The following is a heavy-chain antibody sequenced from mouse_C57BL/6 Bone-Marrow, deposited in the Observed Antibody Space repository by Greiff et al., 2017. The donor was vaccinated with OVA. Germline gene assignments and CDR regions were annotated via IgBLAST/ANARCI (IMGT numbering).Heavy chain of an antibody. CDR1: YTFFSRLH. Sequence: QVQLQQSGPELARPWASVKISCQAFYTFFSRLHFAFRDPNYWMQRVRHRPGQGLEWIGAIYPGNGDTSYNQMFKGKSTLTADTSTSTAYMRLCSPTAEDSAVYYCAGGYSNWYFDVWGTGTTVTVSS. D-gene: IGHD2-14*01. CDR3: AEDSAVYYCAGGYSNWYFDV. J-gene: IGHJ1*03. V-gene: IGHV1-87*01. CDR2: GQGLEWIG.